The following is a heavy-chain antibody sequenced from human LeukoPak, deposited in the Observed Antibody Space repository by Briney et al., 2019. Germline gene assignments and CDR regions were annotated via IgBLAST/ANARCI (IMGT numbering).Heavy chain of an antibody. CDR2: ISYDGSNK. CDR1: GFTFSSYW. Sequence: GGSLRLSCAASGFTFSSYWMSWVRQAPGKGLEWVAVISYDGSNKYYADSVKGRFTISRDNSKNTLYLQMNSLRAEDTAVYYCAKMEAFDIWGQGTMVTVSS. J-gene: IGHJ3*02. D-gene: IGHD3-3*01. V-gene: IGHV3-30*18. CDR3: AKMEAFDI.